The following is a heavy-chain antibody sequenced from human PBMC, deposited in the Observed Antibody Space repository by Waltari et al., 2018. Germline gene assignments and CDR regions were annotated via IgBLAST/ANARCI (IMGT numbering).Heavy chain of an antibody. D-gene: IGHD3-22*01. CDR1: GYTFTGYY. J-gene: IGHJ4*02. CDR2: INPNSGGT. CDR3: ARDRGYFYESSGYYSLND. V-gene: IGHV1-2*04. Sequence: QVQLVQSGAELKEPGASVKVSCKASGYTFTGYYMPWLRQAPGQGLEWMGWINPNSGGTNYAQKFEGWVTMTRDTSINTAYMELTRLTSDDTAVYYCARDRGYFYESSGYYSLNDWGQGTLVTVSS.